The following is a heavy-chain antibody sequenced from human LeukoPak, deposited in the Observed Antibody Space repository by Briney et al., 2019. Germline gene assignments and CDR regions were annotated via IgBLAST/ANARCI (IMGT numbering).Heavy chain of an antibody. CDR2: MKLDGSEE. D-gene: IGHD2-15*01. V-gene: IGHV3-7*01. CDR3: TRWARYCSGGSCYSWLDP. CDR1: GFTFSSYW. J-gene: IGHJ5*02. Sequence: GGSLRLSCAASGFTFSSYWMSWVRQAPGKGLEWVANMKLDGSEEYYVDSVKGRFTISRDNAENSLYLQMNSLRVDDTAVYYCTRWARYCSGGSCYSWLDPWGQGTLVTVSS.